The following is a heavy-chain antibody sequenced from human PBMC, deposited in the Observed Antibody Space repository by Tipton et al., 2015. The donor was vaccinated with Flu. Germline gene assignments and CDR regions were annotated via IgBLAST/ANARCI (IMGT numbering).Heavy chain of an antibody. J-gene: IGHJ4*02. CDR1: GYSFTSYW. D-gene: IGHD3-22*01. V-gene: IGHV5-51*03. Sequence: QLVQSGAEVKKPGGALKISRKGSGYSFTSYWIGWVRQMPGKGLEWMGIISPGDSDTRYSPSFQGQVTISADKSISTAYLQWSSLKASDTAMYYCATQGQDYYDSSGFLDYWGQGTLVTVSS. CDR3: ATQGQDYYDSSGFLDY. CDR2: ISPGDSDT.